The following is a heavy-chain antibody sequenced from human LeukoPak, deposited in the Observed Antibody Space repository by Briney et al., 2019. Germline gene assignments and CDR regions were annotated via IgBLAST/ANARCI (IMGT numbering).Heavy chain of an antibody. V-gene: IGHV3-23*01. J-gene: IGHJ4*02. D-gene: IGHD6-19*01. CDR3: AKDRSGWFYFDY. Sequence: GASLRLSCAASGFTFSSYAMTWVRRAPGRGLEWVSLISSSGINTYYADSVKGRFTISRDNSKNTLYLQMNSLRAEDTAVYYCAKDRSGWFYFDYWGQGALVTVSS. CDR1: GFTFSSYA. CDR2: ISSSGINT.